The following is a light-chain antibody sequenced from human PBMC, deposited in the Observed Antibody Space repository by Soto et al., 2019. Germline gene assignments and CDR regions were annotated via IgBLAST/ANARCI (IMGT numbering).Light chain of an antibody. J-gene: IGKJ4*01. CDR2: GVS. CDR1: QDVSSN. Sequence: EMVVTQSPATLSVSPGERATLSCRASQDVSSNLAWYQQKPGQAPSLLIYGVSTRTTGTPARFSGSGSGTKFTLTISSLQSGDYAVYFCQQYIRWPLTFGGGTKVGI. CDR3: QQYIRWPLT. V-gene: IGKV3-15*01.